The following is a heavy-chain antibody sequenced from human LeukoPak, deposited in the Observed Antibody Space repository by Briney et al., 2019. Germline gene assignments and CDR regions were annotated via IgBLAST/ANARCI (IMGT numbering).Heavy chain of an antibody. CDR1: GYTFTSYD. J-gene: IGHJ4*02. V-gene: IGHV1-8*01. D-gene: IGHD2-21*01. CDR2: MNPNSGNT. Sequence: ASVKVSCKASGYTFTSYDINWVRQATGQGLEWMAWMNPNSGNTGYAQKFQGRVTMTRNTSISTAYMELSSLRSEDTAVYYCARGRFSANRPPLRWLKTQVHDYWGQGTLVTVSS. CDR3: ARGRFSANRPPLRWLKTQVHDY.